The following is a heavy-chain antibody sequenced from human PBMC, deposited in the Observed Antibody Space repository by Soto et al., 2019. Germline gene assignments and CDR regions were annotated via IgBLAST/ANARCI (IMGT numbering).Heavy chain of an antibody. D-gene: IGHD5-18*01. V-gene: IGHV3-33*01. CDR2: IWYDGSNK. Sequence: PGGSLRLSGAASGFTFSSYGMHWVSQAPGKGLEWVAVIWYDGSNKYYADSVKGRFTISRDNSKNTLYLQMNSLRAEDTAVYYCARDLRAMVMRRPGYYYGMDVWGQGTTVTVSS. J-gene: IGHJ6*02. CDR1: GFTFSSYG. CDR3: ARDLRAMVMRRPGYYYGMDV.